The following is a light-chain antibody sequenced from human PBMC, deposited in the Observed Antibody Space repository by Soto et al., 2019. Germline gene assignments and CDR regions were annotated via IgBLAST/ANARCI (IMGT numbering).Light chain of an antibody. V-gene: IGKV3-20*01. CDR3: QQYGRSPFT. Sequence: EIVLTQSPGTLSLSPGERATLSCRASQSVSSSYLAWYQQKPGQAPRLLIYGASSRATGIPGRFSGSGSGTDFTLTISRLEPEDFAVYYWQQYGRSPFTFGPGPKVDIK. CDR2: GAS. CDR1: QSVSSSY. J-gene: IGKJ3*01.